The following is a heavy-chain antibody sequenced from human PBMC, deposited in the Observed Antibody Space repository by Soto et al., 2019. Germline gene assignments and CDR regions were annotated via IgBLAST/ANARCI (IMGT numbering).Heavy chain of an antibody. CDR1: GFTFSSYW. V-gene: IGHV3-7*01. CDR3: ARDPIVGATTGYYGMDV. J-gene: IGHJ6*02. Sequence: GGSLRLSCAASGFTFSSYWMSWVRQAPGKGLEWVANIKQDGSEKYYVDSVKGRFTISRDNAKNSLYLQMNSLRAEDTAVYYCARDPIVGATTGYYGMDVWGQGTTVTVSS. CDR2: IKQDGSEK. D-gene: IGHD1-26*01.